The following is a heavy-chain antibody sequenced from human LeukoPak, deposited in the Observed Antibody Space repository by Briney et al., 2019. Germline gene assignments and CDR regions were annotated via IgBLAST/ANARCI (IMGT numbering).Heavy chain of an antibody. CDR3: AKGRDGYNSAFDI. CDR1: GFTFSSYA. V-gene: IGHV3-23*05. CDR2: IDGSGKIT. J-gene: IGHJ3*02. D-gene: IGHD5-12*01. Sequence: PGGSLRLSCAASGFTFSSYALNWVRQAPGKGLEWVSTIDGSGKITKYADSVKGRFTISRDNSKNTLFLQMISLRAEDTAVYYCAKGRDGYNSAFDIWGQGTMVTVSS.